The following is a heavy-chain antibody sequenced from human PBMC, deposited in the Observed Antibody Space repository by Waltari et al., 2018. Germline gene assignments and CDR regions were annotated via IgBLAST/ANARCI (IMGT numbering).Heavy chain of an antibody. CDR1: GDSINNYY. J-gene: IGHJ4*02. Sequence: QVQLQESGPGLVKPSETLSLTCAVSGDSINNYYWNWIRQPPGKELEWIGYIAYNGRTNYNPSLKSRVTISVDTSKTQFSLKLTSVTSADTAIDYCGRSYDFWSGYPLDYWGPGRLVTVSS. D-gene: IGHD3-3*01. V-gene: IGHV4-59*01. CDR2: IAYNGRT. CDR3: GRSYDFWSGYPLDY.